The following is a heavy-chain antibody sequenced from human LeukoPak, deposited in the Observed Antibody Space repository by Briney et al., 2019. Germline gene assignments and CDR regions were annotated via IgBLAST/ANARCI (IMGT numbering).Heavy chain of an antibody. J-gene: IGHJ4*02. Sequence: SETLSLTCTVSGGSISSYNWSWVRQPPGKGLEWISYISDIGSINHNPSHKSRVNISLDTSKNQFSLKLSSVTAADTAVYYCAGHHTRNTVDFWGQGTLVTVSS. CDR3: AGHHTRNTVDF. V-gene: IGHV4-59*08. CDR2: ISDIGSI. D-gene: IGHD2/OR15-2a*01. CDR1: GGSISSYN.